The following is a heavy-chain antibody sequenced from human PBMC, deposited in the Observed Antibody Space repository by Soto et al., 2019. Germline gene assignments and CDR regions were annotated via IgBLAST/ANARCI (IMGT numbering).Heavy chain of an antibody. V-gene: IGHV1-18*01. Sequence: ASVKVSCKASGYTFTSYGISWVRQAPGQGLEWMGWISAYNGNTNYAQKLQGRVTMTTDTSTSTAYMELRSLRSDDTAVYYCARTQLIVGATDFDYWGQGTPVTVSS. J-gene: IGHJ4*02. CDR3: ARTQLIVGATDFDY. CDR2: ISAYNGNT. CDR1: GYTFTSYG. D-gene: IGHD1-26*01.